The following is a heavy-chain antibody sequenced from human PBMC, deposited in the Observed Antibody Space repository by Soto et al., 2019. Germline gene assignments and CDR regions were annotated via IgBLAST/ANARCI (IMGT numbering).Heavy chain of an antibody. J-gene: IGHJ4*02. Sequence: PGGSLRLSCAASGLNVNTNYMSWVRQAPGKGLEWVSIIYSDGTTYYADSVKGRFTISRGYSGNTLFLQMSSLSAEDTAIYYCARDVTVTTPTYFNLWGQGTLVTV. CDR2: IYSDGTT. V-gene: IGHV3-66*01. CDR3: ARDVTVTTPTYFNL. D-gene: IGHD4-17*01. CDR1: GLNVNTNY.